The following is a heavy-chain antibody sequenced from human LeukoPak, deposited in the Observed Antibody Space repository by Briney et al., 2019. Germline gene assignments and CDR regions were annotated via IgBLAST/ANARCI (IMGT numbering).Heavy chain of an antibody. D-gene: IGHD4-17*01. CDR1: GGSISSYY. Sequence: PSETLSLTCTVSGGSISSYYWSWIRQPPGKGLEWIGYIYYSGSTNYNPSLKSRVTISVDTSKNQFSLKLSSVTAADTAVYYCARDRGDDHGDFNVAYYFDYWGQGTLVTVSS. J-gene: IGHJ4*02. CDR3: ARDRGDDHGDFNVAYYFDY. V-gene: IGHV4-59*01. CDR2: IYYSGST.